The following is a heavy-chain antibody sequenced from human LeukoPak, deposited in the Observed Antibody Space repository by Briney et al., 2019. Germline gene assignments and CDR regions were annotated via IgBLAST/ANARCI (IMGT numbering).Heavy chain of an antibody. D-gene: IGHD2-8*01. CDR2: IYYSGST. CDR1: GGSISSYY. J-gene: IGHJ4*02. CDR3: ARDFRRPCTNGVCYTKYYFDY. V-gene: IGHV4-59*01. Sequence: SETLSLTCTVSGGSISSYYWSWIRQPPGKGLEWIGYIYYSGSTNYNPSLKSRVTISVETSKNEFSLKLRSVTAADTAVYYCARDFRRPCTNGVCYTKYYFDYWGQGTLVTVSS.